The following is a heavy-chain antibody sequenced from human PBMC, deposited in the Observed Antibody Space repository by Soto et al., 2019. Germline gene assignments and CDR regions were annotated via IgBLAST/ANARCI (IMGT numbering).Heavy chain of an antibody. Sequence: QVHLVQSGAEVKKPGASVKVSCKGSGYAFTTYGITWVRQAPGQGLEWMGWISAHNGNTNYAQKLQGRVTVTRDTSTSAAYMEMRRVTADDKAVYYCARGRYGDYWGQGAMVTVSS. CDR3: ARGRYGDY. CDR2: ISAHNGNT. V-gene: IGHV1-18*01. D-gene: IGHD1-1*01. CDR1: GYAFTTYG. J-gene: IGHJ4*02.